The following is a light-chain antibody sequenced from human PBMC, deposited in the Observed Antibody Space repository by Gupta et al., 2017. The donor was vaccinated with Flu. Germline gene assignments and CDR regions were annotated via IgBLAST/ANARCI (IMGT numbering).Light chain of an antibody. Sequence: DIVMTQSPASLAVSLGERATINCKSSQSVLYSSNNKNYLAWYQQKPGQPPKLLIYWASTRESGVLDRFSGSGYGTDFTLTISSLQAEDVAVYYCQQYYSTPGITFGPGTKVDIK. CDR2: WAS. CDR3: QQYYSTPGIT. CDR1: QSVLYSSNNKNY. V-gene: IGKV4-1*01. J-gene: IGKJ3*01.